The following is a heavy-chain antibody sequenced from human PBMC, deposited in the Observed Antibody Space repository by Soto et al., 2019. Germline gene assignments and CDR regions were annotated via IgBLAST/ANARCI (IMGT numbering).Heavy chain of an antibody. Sequence: QVQLQESGPGLVKPSGTLSLTCTVSGGSISSSNWWSWVRQPPGKGLEWIGEMSHSGSTNYNPSLKSRXXIXVXXSKTQLSLKLSFVTAADTAVYCGARDREGGWGLEYWGQGTLVTVSS. CDR2: MSHSGST. V-gene: IGHV4-4*01. D-gene: IGHD6-19*01. CDR3: ARDREGGWGLEY. CDR1: GGSISSSNW. J-gene: IGHJ4*02.